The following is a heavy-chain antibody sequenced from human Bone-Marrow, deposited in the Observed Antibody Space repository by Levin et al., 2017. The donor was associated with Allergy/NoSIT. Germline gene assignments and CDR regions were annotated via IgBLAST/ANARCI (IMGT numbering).Heavy chain of an antibody. Sequence: GGSLRLSCAASGFTFSGYEINWVRRAPGKGLEWLSYISHSGSPIYYADSVKSRFTISRDNAKNSVYLQMNSLSAEDTGVYYCARGDGAVAGLELDYWGQGTLVTVSS. J-gene: IGHJ4*02. V-gene: IGHV3-48*03. CDR3: ARGDGAVAGLELDY. CDR2: ISHSGSPI. D-gene: IGHD6-19*01. CDR1: GFTFSGYE.